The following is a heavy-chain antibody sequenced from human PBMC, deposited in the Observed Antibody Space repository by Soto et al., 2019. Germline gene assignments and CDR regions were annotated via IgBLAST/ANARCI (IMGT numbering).Heavy chain of an antibody. CDR3: ARQTYYGSGGYFNPSGWFDP. D-gene: IGHD3-10*01. CDR1: GVSLSTYY. CDR2: VYSSGSI. Sequence: SETLSLTCTVSGVSLSTYYWSWIRRPPGKGLEWIGYVYSSGSINYNPSLESRVTMSADTSRNQFSLELRSVTAADTAVYYCARQTYYGSGGYFNPSGWFDPWGQGTLVTVSS. V-gene: IGHV4-59*08. J-gene: IGHJ5*02.